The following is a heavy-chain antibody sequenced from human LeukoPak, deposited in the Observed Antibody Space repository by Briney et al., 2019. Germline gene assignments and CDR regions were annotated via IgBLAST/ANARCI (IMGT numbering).Heavy chain of an antibody. CDR3: AREDVDIVATAQYYFDY. CDR1: GATFSSYA. CDR2: IIPIFGTA. Sequence: GASVKLSCKASGATFSSYAISWGRQAPGQGLEWMGGIIPIFGTANYAQKLQGRVTITADKSTSTAYLELSSLRSEDTAVYYCAREDVDIVATAQYYFDYWGEGTLVTVSS. V-gene: IGHV1-69*06. D-gene: IGHD5-12*01. J-gene: IGHJ4*02.